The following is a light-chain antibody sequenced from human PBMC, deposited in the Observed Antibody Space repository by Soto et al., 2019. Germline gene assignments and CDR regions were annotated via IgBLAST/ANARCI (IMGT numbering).Light chain of an antibody. CDR2: HAS. J-gene: IGKJ1*01. CDR3: QQYNSYS. CDR1: QSISSW. V-gene: IGKV1-5*01. Sequence: DIQIPQSPSTLSASVGDRLTITCRASQSISSWLAWYQQKPGKAPNLLIYHASNLESGVPSRFSGSGSGTEFTLTISSLQPDDFATYYCQQYNSYSFGQGTKVDIK.